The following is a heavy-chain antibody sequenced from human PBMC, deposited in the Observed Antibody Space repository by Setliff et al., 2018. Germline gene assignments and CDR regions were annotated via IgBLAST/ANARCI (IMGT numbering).Heavy chain of an antibody. Sequence: GGSLRLSCAGSGFTFSSYWMTWVRQVPGRGLEWVANINRDGSEKYYVDSVKGRFTISRDNAKNSLFLQMNSLRAEDTAMYFCARDRGGGLYDYWGQGTLVTVSS. V-gene: IGHV3-7*01. CDR1: GFTFSSYW. CDR2: INRDGSEK. CDR3: ARDRGGGLYDY. J-gene: IGHJ4*02. D-gene: IGHD3-16*01.